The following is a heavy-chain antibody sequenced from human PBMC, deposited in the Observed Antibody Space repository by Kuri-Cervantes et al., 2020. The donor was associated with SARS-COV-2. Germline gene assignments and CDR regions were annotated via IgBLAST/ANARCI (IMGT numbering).Heavy chain of an antibody. J-gene: IGHJ6*04. CDR2: IYTSGST. V-gene: IGHV4-61*02. Sequence: LRLSCTVSGGSISSGSYYWSWIRQPAGKGLEWIGRIYTSGSTNYNPSLKSRVTISVDTSKNQFSLKLSSVTAADTAVYYCARVDVWGKGTTVTVSS. CDR3: ARVDV. CDR1: GGSISSGSYY.